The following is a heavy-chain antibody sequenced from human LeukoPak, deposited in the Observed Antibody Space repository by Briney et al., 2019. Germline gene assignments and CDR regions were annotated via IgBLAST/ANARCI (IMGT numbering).Heavy chain of an antibody. CDR3: ARGCSSTTCYNGAFDI. D-gene: IGHD2-2*02. CDR2: IYYSGST. Sequence: PSETLSLTCTVSGGSISSSSYYWGWIRQPPGKGLEWIGSIYYSGSTYYNPSLKSRVTISVDTSKNQFSLTLSSVTAADTAVYYCARGCSSTTCYNGAFDIWGQGTMVTVSS. CDR1: GGSISSSSYY. V-gene: IGHV4-39*07. J-gene: IGHJ3*02.